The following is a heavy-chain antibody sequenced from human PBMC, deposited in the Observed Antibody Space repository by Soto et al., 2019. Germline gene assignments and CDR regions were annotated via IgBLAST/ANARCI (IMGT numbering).Heavy chain of an antibody. J-gene: IGHJ4*02. V-gene: IGHV4-31*03. CDR3: ARDAAEYYFDY. D-gene: IGHD6-25*01. CDR1: GGSISSGGQY. Sequence: QVQLKESGPGLVKPSQTLSLTCTVSGGSISSGGQYWSWIRQHPGKGLEWIGYIYDSGSTYYNPSLRIRVTISVDTSKKQFSLKLRSVTAADTAVYYCARDAAEYYFDYWGQGTLVTVSS. CDR2: IYDSGST.